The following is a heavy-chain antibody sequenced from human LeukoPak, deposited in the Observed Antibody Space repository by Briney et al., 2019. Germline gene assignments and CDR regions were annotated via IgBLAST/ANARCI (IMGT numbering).Heavy chain of an antibody. CDR3: ARDRTGNPSRVRFYFDY. J-gene: IGHJ4*02. CDR2: TYYRSKWYN. Sequence: SQTLSLTCAISGDSVSSNSAAWNWIRQSPSRGLEWLGRTYYRSKWYNDYAVSVKSRITINPDTSKDQFSLQLNSVTPEDAAVYYCARDRTGNPSRVRFYFDYWGQGTLVTVSS. D-gene: IGHD1-14*01. CDR1: GDSVSSNSAA. V-gene: IGHV6-1*01.